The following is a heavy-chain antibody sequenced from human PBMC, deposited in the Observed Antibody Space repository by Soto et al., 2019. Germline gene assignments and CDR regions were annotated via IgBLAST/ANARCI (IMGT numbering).Heavy chain of an antibody. Sequence: GESLKISCAASGFTFSSYSMNWVRQAPGKGLEWVSSISSSSSYIYYADSVKGRFTISRDNAKNSLYLQMNSLRAEDTAVYYCASLTEAQRLDYWGQGTLVTVSS. J-gene: IGHJ4*02. CDR1: GFTFSSYS. D-gene: IGHD3-9*01. CDR3: ASLTEAQRLDY. CDR2: ISSSSSYI. V-gene: IGHV3-21*01.